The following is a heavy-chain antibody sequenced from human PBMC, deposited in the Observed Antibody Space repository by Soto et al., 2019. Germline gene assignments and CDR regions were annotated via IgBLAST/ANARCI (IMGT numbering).Heavy chain of an antibody. CDR2: ISTYNGNT. Sequence: QVQLVQSGAEVKKPGASVKVSCKASGYSFTNYGINWVRQAPGQGLEWMGWISTYNGNTNYGQKLQGRVTMTSDTSTSRAYRELRSLRSDDTAVYYCARDFGGYASGENWFDPWGQGTLVTVSS. D-gene: IGHD3-10*01. CDR3: ARDFGGYASGENWFDP. V-gene: IGHV1-18*01. J-gene: IGHJ5*02. CDR1: GYSFTNYG.